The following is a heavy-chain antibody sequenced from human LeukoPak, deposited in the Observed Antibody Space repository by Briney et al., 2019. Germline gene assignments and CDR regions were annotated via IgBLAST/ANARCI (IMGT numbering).Heavy chain of an antibody. Sequence: SQTLSLTCTVSGDLIRSAGYSWTWIRQPPGKGLQWIGYISYSGDTLYSPSLQSRISISLDTSKNQFSLKLTSVTAADTATYFCARDVLVTSSPDAFDIWGQGTMVTVSS. J-gene: IGHJ3*02. CDR1: GDLIRSAGYS. V-gene: IGHV4-31*03. D-gene: IGHD2-21*02. CDR3: ARDVLVTSSPDAFDI. CDR2: ISYSGDT.